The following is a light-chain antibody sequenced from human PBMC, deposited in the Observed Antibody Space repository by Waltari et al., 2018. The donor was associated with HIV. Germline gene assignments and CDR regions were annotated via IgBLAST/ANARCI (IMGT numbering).Light chain of an antibody. Sequence: QSVLTQPPSASGTPGQRVTISCSGSSSNIGSYTVNWYQQLPGTAPKLLIYSNEQRPSGVPDRFSGSKSGTSASLAISGLQSEDEADYYCAAWDDSLNGLNYVFGTGTKVTVL. J-gene: IGLJ1*01. CDR2: SNE. V-gene: IGLV1-44*01. CDR1: SSNIGSYT. CDR3: AAWDDSLNGLNYV.